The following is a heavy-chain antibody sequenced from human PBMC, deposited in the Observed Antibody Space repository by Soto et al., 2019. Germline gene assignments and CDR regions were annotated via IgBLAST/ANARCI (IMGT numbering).Heavy chain of an antibody. D-gene: IGHD2-2*01. V-gene: IGHV3-53*01. CDR2: IYSGGST. J-gene: IGHJ5*02. CDR1: GFTVSSNY. Sequence: GGSLRLSCAASGFTVSSNYMSWVRQAPGKGLEWVSVIYSGGSTYYADSVKGRFTISRDNSKNTLYLQMNSLRAEDTAVYYCAKRGDCSSTSCSIGDHWFDPWGQGTLVTVSS. CDR3: AKRGDCSSTSCSIGDHWFDP.